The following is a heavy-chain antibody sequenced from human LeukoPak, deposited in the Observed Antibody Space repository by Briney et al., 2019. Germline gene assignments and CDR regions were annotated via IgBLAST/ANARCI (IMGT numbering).Heavy chain of an antibody. CDR2: INIDGTST. D-gene: IGHD6-19*01. CDR3: VRGSGWGDY. V-gene: IGHV3-74*01. J-gene: IGHJ4*02. Sequence: GGSLRLSCAASGFTFSRYWVYWVRQAPGKGLVWVSRINIDGTSTAYADSVKGRFTISGDNAKNTLYLQMNSLRDEDTAVYYCVRGSGWGDYWGQGTLVTVSA. CDR1: GFTFSRYW.